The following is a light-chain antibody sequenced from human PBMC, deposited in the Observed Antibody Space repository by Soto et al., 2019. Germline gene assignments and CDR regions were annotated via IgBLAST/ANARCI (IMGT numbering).Light chain of an antibody. CDR3: AAWDDSLSGV. CDR1: SSNIGNNY. J-gene: IGLJ2*01. V-gene: IGLV1-47*02. CDR2: ANN. Sequence: QSVLTQPPSASGTPGQRVTISCSGSSSNIGNNYVYWYQQFPGTAPKLLTYANNRRPSGVPERFSGSKSGTSASLAISGLRSEDEADYYCAAWDDSLSGVFGGGTQLTVL.